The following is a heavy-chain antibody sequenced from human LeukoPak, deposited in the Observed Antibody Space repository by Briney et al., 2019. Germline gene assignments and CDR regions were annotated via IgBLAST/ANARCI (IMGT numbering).Heavy chain of an antibody. CDR1: GYTFTSYG. CDR3: ARAPAVVGGYCSGGSCYHENFDY. D-gene: IGHD2-15*01. J-gene: IGHJ4*02. V-gene: IGHV1-18*01. Sequence: ASVKVSCKASGYTFTSYGISWVRQAPGQGLERMGWISAYNGNTNYAQKLQGRVTMTTDTSTSTAYMELRSLRSDDTAVYYCARAPAVVGGYCSGGSCYHENFDYWGQGTLVTVSS. CDR2: ISAYNGNT.